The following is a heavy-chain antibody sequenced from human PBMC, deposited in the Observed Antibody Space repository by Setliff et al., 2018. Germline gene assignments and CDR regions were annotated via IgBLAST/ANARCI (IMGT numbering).Heavy chain of an antibody. Sequence: PSETLSLSCVASGLTFQSHAMSWGRQAPGKGLEWVALISTTGATTQYADFVKGRFTISRDNSENTVSLQMNSLRAADTAVYYCARGQGVTTYYFYGDVWGTGTTVTVSS. CDR3: ARGQGVTTYYFYGDV. J-gene: IGHJ6*03. V-gene: IGHV3-23*01. CDR1: GLTFQSHA. D-gene: IGHD4-17*01. CDR2: ISTTGATT.